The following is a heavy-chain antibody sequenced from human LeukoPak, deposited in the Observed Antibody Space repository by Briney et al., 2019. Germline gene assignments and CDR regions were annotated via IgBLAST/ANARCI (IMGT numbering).Heavy chain of an antibody. CDR3: ARDSSAAMVY. J-gene: IGHJ4*02. V-gene: IGHV3-21*01. CDR1: GFTFSSYN. CDR2: ISSSSSYI. Sequence: GGSLRLSCAASGFTFSSYNMNWVRQAPGKGLEWVSSISSSSSYIYYADSVKGRFTISRDNAKNSLYLQMNSLRAEDTAVYYCARDSSAAMVYWGQGTLVTVSS. D-gene: IGHD5-18*01.